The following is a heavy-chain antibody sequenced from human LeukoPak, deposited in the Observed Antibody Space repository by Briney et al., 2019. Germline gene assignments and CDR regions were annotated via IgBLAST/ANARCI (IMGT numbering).Heavy chain of an antibody. Sequence: SETLSLTCTVSGGSISSYYWNWIRQPPGKGLEWIGYIYYSGSTNYNPSLKSRVTISVDTSKNQFSLKLSSVTAADTAVYYCARFSHYYDSSGSYYFDYWGQGTLVTVSS. CDR3: ARFSHYYDSSGSYYFDY. CDR1: GGSISSYY. J-gene: IGHJ4*02. V-gene: IGHV4-59*01. CDR2: IYYSGST. D-gene: IGHD3-22*01.